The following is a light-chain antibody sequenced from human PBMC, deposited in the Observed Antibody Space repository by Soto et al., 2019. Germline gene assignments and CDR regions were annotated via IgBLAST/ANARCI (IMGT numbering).Light chain of an antibody. CDR2: DND. Sequence: QSVLTQPPSVSAAPGPNVTISCSGNSFNIGNNFVSWYQHLPGTDPKLHIYDNDKRPSQIPDRFSGFKSGTSATLGITGLQPGDEADYYCATWDSSMRAGVFGGGTKLTVL. V-gene: IGLV1-51*01. CDR1: SFNIGNNF. CDR3: ATWDSSMRAGV. J-gene: IGLJ3*02.